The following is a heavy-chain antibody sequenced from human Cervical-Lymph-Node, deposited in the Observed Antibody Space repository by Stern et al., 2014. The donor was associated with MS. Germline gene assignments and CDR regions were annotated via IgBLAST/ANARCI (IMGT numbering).Heavy chain of an antibody. CDR3: ARAYTYYSNSAGY. D-gene: IGHD3-10*01. J-gene: IGHJ4*02. CDR2: IIPTFDTP. Sequence: QMQLVQSGAEVKKPGSSVKVSCKASGGTFSSYEITWVRQAPGQGLEWMGGIIPTFDTPTYAQKFQDRVTISADESTNTAYLELNGLKSDDTAIYFCARAYTYYSNSAGYWGQGTLVTVSS. CDR1: GGTFSSYE. V-gene: IGHV1-69*01.